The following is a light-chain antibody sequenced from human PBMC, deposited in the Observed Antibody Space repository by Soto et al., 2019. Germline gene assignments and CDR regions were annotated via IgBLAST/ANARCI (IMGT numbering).Light chain of an antibody. Sequence: DIQLTQSPSSLSASVGDRVTITCRASQSISRYVNWYQQKPGKAPNLLISPASSWKSGVSSRFSGSGSGTDFTLTISRLQPDDVPPYYCQQSYISALTFGGGTKGEIK. CDR2: PAS. V-gene: IGKV1-39*01. J-gene: IGKJ4*01. CDR1: QSISRY. CDR3: QQSYISALT.